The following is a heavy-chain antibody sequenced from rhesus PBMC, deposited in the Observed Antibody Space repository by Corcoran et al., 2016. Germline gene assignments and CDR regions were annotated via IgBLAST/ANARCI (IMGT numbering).Heavy chain of an antibody. CDR3: ASLEQYYVDY. Sequence: QVQLQESGPGLVKPSETLSLTCAVSGGSISDDYYWSWIRQPPGKGLEWIGYIYGSGGGTKHNPSLKKRVTISIDTSKNQFSLKLSSVTAADTAGDYCASLEQYYVDYWGQGVLVTVSS. CDR1: GGSISDDYY. J-gene: IGHJ4*01. CDR2: IYGSGGGT. D-gene: IGHD3-22*01. V-gene: IGHV4-106*01.